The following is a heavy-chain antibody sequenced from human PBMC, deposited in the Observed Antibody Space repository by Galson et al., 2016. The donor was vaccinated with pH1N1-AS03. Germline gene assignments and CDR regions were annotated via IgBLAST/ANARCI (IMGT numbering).Heavy chain of an antibody. CDR3: ARNSDSLGAFDV. V-gene: IGHV1-3*01. Sequence: SVKVSCKASGDTFNDNALHWVRQAPGQSLEWMGWVNLGNSNTKYSQRFQDRVTFTTDDSTTTVYMELSNLRSEDTAVYYCARNSDSLGAFDVWGQGTLPSVSS. D-gene: IGHD1-7*01. CDR2: VNLGNSNT. CDR1: GDTFNDNA. J-gene: IGHJ3*01.